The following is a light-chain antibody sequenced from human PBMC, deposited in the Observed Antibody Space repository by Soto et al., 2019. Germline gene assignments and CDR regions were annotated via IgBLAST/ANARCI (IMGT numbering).Light chain of an antibody. J-gene: IGLJ2*01. CDR2: GNS. CDR3: HSYDISLSGMV. V-gene: IGLV1-40*01. Sequence: QSVLTQPPSVSGAPGQRVTISCTGSSSNIGAGYDVHWYQQLPGTAPKLLIYGNSNRPSVVPDRFSGSKSGTSASLDITGLQADDEADYYCHSYDISLSGMVFGEGTKLTVL. CDR1: SSNIGAGYD.